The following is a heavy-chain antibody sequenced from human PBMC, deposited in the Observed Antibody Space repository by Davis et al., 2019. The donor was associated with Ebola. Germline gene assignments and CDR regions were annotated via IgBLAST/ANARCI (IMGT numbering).Heavy chain of an antibody. CDR3: ARGRNSNQLGGWFDP. CDR1: GYTFTSYY. CDR2: INPSGGST. V-gene: IGHV1-46*01. Sequence: ASVKVSCKASGYTFTSYYMHWVRQAPAQGLEWMGIINPSGGSTSYAQKFQGRVTMTRDTSTSTVYMELSSLRSEDTAVYYCARGRNSNQLGGWFDPWGQGTLVTVSS. D-gene: IGHD2-2*01. J-gene: IGHJ5*02.